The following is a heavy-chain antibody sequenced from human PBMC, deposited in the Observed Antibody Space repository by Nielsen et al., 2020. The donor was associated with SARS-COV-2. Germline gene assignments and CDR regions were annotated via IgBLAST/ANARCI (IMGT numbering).Heavy chain of an antibody. V-gene: IGHV1-2*06. D-gene: IGHD6-25*01. CDR1: GYTFTGYY. J-gene: IGHJ4*02. CDR2: INPNSGGT. CDR3: ARGGGLSRYYFDF. Sequence: ASVKVSCKASGYTFTGYYMHWVRQAPGQGLEWMGRINPNSGGTNYAQKFQGRVTMTRDTSISTAYMELSRLRSDDTAVYYCARGGGLSRYYFDFWGRGTQVTVSS.